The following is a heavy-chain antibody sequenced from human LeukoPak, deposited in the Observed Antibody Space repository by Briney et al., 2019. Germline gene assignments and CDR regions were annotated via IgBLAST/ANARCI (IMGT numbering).Heavy chain of an antibody. V-gene: IGHV4-34*01. Sequence: SETLSLTCAVYGGSFSGYYWSWIRQPPGKGLEWIGEINHSGSTNYNPSLKSRVTISVDTSKNQFSLELSSVTAADTAVYYCARGNHYYYDSSGHPYFDYWGQGTLVTVSS. CDR1: GGSFSGYY. CDR3: ARGNHYYYDSSGHPYFDY. J-gene: IGHJ4*02. CDR2: INHSGST. D-gene: IGHD3-22*01.